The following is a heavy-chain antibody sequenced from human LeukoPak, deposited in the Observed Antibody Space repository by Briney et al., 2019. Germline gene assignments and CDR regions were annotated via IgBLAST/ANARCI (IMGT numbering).Heavy chain of an antibody. CDR1: GGTFSSYA. CDR3: ARGEDIVVVPAALPWFDP. V-gene: IGHV1-69*05. J-gene: IGHJ5*02. CDR2: IIPIFGTA. D-gene: IGHD2-2*01. Sequence: GASVKVSCKASGGTFSSYAISWVRQAPGQGLEWMGGIIPIFGTANYAQKFQGRVTITTDESTSTAYMELSSLRSEDTAVYYCARGEDIVVVPAALPWFDPWGQGTLVTVSS.